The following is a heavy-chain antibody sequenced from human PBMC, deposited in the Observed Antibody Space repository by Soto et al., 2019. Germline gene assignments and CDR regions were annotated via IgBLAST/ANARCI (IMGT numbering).Heavy chain of an antibody. J-gene: IGHJ3*02. V-gene: IGHV3-23*01. D-gene: IGHD3-16*01. Sequence: GGSLRLSCAASGFTFSSYAMSWVRQAPGKGLEWVSAISGSGGSTYYADSVKGRFTISRDNSKNTLYLQMNSLRAEDTAVYYCARHRGAQRPRHLDAFDIWGQGTMVTVSS. CDR2: ISGSGGST. CDR3: ARHRGAQRPRHLDAFDI. CDR1: GFTFSSYA.